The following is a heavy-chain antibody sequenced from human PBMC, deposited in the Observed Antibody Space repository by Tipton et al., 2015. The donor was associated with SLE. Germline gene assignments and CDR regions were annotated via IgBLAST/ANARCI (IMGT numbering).Heavy chain of an antibody. CDR1: GFTFDDYA. D-gene: IGHD3-10*01. CDR3: AKDYGSSRYDAFDM. J-gene: IGHJ3*02. V-gene: IGHV3-9*01. CDR2: ISWNSGTI. Sequence: RSLRLSCAASGFTFDDYAMHWVRQAPGKGLEWVSVISWNSGTIGYADSVKGRFTISRDNAKNSLYLQMNSLRVEDTALYYCAKDYGSSRYDAFDMWGQGTMVTVSS.